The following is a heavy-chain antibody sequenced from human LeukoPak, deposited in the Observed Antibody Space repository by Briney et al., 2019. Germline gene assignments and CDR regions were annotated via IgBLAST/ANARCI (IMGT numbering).Heavy chain of an antibody. J-gene: IGHJ4*02. Sequence: GGSLRLSCAASGFTFSDYYMGWIRQAPGKGLEWVSSISSSSSYIYYADSVKGRFTISRDNAKNSLYLQMSSLRAEDTVVYYCASYPYSGSYFFDYWGQGTLVTVSS. D-gene: IGHD1-26*01. CDR3: ASYPYSGSYFFDY. CDR1: GFTFSDYY. V-gene: IGHV3-11*03. CDR2: ISSSSSYI.